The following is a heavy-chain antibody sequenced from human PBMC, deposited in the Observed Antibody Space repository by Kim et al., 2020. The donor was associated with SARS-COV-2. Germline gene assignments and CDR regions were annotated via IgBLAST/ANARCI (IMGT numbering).Heavy chain of an antibody. Sequence: GGSLRLSCAASGFDFSGSVIHWVRQASGQGLEWIGRISSKSRNYATGYAATVRGRFTLSRDDANKTAFLQMNSLRVEDTAVYYCARLVASGESGYSPYYMDAWGKGTTVTVPS. CDR3: ARLVASGESGYSPYYMDA. J-gene: IGHJ6*03. V-gene: IGHV3-73*01. CDR2: ISSKSRNYAT. CDR1: GFDFSGSV. D-gene: IGHD2-15*01.